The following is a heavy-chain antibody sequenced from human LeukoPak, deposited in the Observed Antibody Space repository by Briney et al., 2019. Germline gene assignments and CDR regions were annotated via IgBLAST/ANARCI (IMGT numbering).Heavy chain of an antibody. CDR2: ISSSSSTI. CDR3: ARDPLDY. J-gene: IGHJ4*02. Sequence: PGGSLRLSCAASGFTSSNYNMNWVRQAPGKGLEWLSYISSSSSTIYYADSVKGRFTISRDNAKNSLYLQMNSLRAEDTAVYYCARDPLDYWGQGTLVTVSS. V-gene: IGHV3-48*01. CDR1: GFTSSNYN.